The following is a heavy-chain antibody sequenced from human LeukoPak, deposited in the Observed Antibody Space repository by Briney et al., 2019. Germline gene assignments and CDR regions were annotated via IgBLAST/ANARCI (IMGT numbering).Heavy chain of an antibody. D-gene: IGHD3-3*01. J-gene: IGHJ5*02. Sequence: ASVKVSCKTSGYTFSTYDINWVRQATGQGLEWMGWISAYNGNTNYAQKLQGRVTMTTDTSTSTAYMELRSLRSDDTAVYYCARGPLDFWSGYYWFDPWGQGTLVTVSS. CDR1: GYTFSTYD. V-gene: IGHV1-18*01. CDR2: ISAYNGNT. CDR3: ARGPLDFWSGYYWFDP.